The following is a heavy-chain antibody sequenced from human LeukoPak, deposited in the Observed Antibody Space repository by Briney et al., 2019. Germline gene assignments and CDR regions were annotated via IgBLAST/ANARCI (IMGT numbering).Heavy chain of an antibody. D-gene: IGHD2-15*01. V-gene: IGHV5-51*01. J-gene: IGHJ5*02. CDR1: RYSINNYW. Sequence: GESLQISCKGSRYSINNYWIGWVRQMPGKGLEWMGIIYPADSDIRYSPSFQGQVTISADKSISTAYLQWSSLKASDTAIYYCARQEYCSGGSCYTWFDPWGQGTLVIVSS. CDR2: IYPADSDI. CDR3: ARQEYCSGGSCYTWFDP.